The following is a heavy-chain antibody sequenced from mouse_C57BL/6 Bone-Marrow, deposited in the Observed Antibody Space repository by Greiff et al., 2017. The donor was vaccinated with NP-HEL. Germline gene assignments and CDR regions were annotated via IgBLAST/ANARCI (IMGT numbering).Heavy chain of an antibody. Sequence: QVQLQQSGPELVKPGASVKISCKASGYAFSSSWMNWVKQRPGKGLEWIGRIYPGDGDTNYNGKFKGKATLTADKSSSTAYMQLSSLTSEDSAVYFCAPRGLRRDWYFDVWGTGTTVTVSS. D-gene: IGHD2-4*01. V-gene: IGHV1-82*01. CDR3: APRGLRRDWYFDV. J-gene: IGHJ1*03. CDR2: IYPGDGDT. CDR1: GYAFSSSW.